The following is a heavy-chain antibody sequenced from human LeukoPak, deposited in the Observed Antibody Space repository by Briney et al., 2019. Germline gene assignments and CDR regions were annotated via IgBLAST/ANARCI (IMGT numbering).Heavy chain of an antibody. V-gene: IGHV3-11*01. Sequence: GGSLRLSCAASGFTFSDYYMSWIRQAPGKGLEWVSYISSSGSTIYYADSVKGRFTISRDNAKNSLYLQMNSLRAEDTAVYYCARASAYYDFWSGYHHQYYFDYWGQGTLVIVSS. CDR3: ARASAYYDFWSGYHHQYYFDY. CDR1: GFTFSDYY. D-gene: IGHD3-3*01. CDR2: ISSSGSTI. J-gene: IGHJ4*02.